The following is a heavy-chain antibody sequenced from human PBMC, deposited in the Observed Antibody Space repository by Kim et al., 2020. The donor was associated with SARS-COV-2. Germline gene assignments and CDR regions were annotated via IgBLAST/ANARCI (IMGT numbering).Heavy chain of an antibody. Sequence: GGSLRLSCAASGFTFSGYWMHWVRQAPGKGLAWVSYINVDGRSTAYADSVKGRFTISRDNAKNTLYLQMNSLRAEDTAEYYCVRAYYYGSGSSPGDVWGQGTMVTVSS. CDR1: GFTFSGYW. CDR2: INVDGRST. CDR3: VRAYYYGSGSSPGDV. V-gene: IGHV3-74*01. D-gene: IGHD3-10*01. J-gene: IGHJ6*02.